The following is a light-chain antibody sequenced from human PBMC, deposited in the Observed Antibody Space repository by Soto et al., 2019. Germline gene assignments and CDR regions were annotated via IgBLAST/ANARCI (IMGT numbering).Light chain of an antibody. CDR2: EVS. Sequence: QSALTQPASVSGSPGQSITISCSGTSSDVGGYNYVSWYQQHPGKAPKLMIYEVSSRPSGVSNRFSGSKSGNTASLTISGLHAEDEADYYCSSYTSSSTLVFGRGTKLTVL. J-gene: IGLJ2*01. V-gene: IGLV2-14*01. CDR3: SSYTSSSTLV. CDR1: SSDVGGYNY.